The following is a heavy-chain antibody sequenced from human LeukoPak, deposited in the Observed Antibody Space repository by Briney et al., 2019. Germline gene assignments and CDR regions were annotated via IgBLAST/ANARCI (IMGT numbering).Heavy chain of an antibody. V-gene: IGHV4-59*01. J-gene: IGHJ4*02. CDR3: ARGDIRFDY. CDR1: GGSISNYY. Sequence: PSETLSLTCTVSGGSISNYYWSWIRQPPGKGLEWIGYIYYSGSTNYNPSLKSRVTISVDTSKNQFSLKLSSVTAADTAVYYCARGDIRFDYWGQGTLVTVSS. D-gene: IGHD2-15*01. CDR2: IYYSGST.